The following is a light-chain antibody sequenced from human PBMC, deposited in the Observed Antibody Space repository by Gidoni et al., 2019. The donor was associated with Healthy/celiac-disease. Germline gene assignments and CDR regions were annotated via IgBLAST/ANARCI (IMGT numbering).Light chain of an antibody. CDR3: QQRSNWPPSLT. J-gene: IGKJ4*01. CDR2: DAS. Sequence: EIVLTQSPATLSLSPGERATLSCRASQSVSSYLAWYQQKPGQAPMLLIYDASNSATGIPARVSGSGSGTDFTLTISILEPEDFAFYYCQQRSNWPPSLTFGGGTKVEIK. V-gene: IGKV3-11*01. CDR1: QSVSSY.